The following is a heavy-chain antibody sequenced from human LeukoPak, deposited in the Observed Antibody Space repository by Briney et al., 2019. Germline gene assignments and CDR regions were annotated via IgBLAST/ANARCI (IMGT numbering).Heavy chain of an antibody. D-gene: IGHD3-16*01. Sequence: GESLKISCKGSGYRFTNYWVGWVRQMPGEGLEGMGAVSPADSDPRYSPSFQGQVPISADESINTAYLQLTSLKASETAMYYCARQGAELGNFDYWGQGTLVIVSS. CDR3: ARQGAELGNFDY. CDR1: GYRFTNYW. V-gene: IGHV5-51*01. J-gene: IGHJ4*02. CDR2: VSPADSDP.